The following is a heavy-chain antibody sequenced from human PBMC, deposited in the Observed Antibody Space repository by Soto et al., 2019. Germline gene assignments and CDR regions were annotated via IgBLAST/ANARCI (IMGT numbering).Heavy chain of an antibody. CDR3: AAPAFYCSGGSCYDYFDY. Sequence: SVKVSCKACGSTFSSYAISRVRQAPGQGLEWIGWIVLGSGKTNYAQKFQERVTITRDMSTSTAYMELGSLRSEDTAVYYCAAPAFYCSGGSCYDYFDYWGQGTLVTVSS. V-gene: IGHV1-58*02. J-gene: IGHJ4*02. D-gene: IGHD2-15*01. CDR2: IVLGSGKT. CDR1: GSTFSSYA.